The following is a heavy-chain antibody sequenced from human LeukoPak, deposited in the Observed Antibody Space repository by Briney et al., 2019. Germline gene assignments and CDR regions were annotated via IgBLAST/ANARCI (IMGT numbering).Heavy chain of an antibody. D-gene: IGHD3-10*01. CDR1: GFSFTTYT. Sequence: GGCLRLSCAASGFSFTTYTMNWVRQAPGKGLEWVSSMSTNGRYIYYADSVKGRFTISRDNAKNSLYLQMNSLRAEDTALYYCAREDSEAFDIWGQGTMVTVSS. J-gene: IGHJ3*02. CDR3: AREDSEAFDI. CDR2: MSTNGRYI. V-gene: IGHV3-21*01.